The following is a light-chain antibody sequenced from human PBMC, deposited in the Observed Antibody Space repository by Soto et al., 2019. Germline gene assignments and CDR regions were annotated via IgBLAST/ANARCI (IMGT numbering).Light chain of an antibody. Sequence: QSVLTQPASVSGSPGQSITISCTGTSSDVGAYNYVSWYQQHPAKIPKLMLYHVSNRPSGVSDRFSGSKSGNTASLTISGLQAEDEAEYYCYSYTSSSTYVFGTGTQLTVL. CDR1: SSDVGAYNY. CDR2: HVS. CDR3: YSYTSSSTYV. J-gene: IGLJ1*01. V-gene: IGLV2-14*01.